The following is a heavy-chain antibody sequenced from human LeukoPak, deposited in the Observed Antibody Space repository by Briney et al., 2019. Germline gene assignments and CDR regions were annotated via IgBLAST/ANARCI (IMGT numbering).Heavy chain of an antibody. CDR2: INQDGSEK. CDR1: EXTLSNHW. Sequence: GGSLRLSCAAAEXTLSNHWMTWVRQAPGKGLEWVAHINQDGSEKNYVDSVKGRFTISRDNAKNSLYLQMNSLRVEDTAVYYCARGHYGLDHWGQGTLVTVSS. D-gene: IGHD4-17*01. CDR3: ARGHYGLDH. V-gene: IGHV3-7*04. J-gene: IGHJ4*02.